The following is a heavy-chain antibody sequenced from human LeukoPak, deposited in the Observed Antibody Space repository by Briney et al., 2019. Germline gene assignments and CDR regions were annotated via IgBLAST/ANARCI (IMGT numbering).Heavy chain of an antibody. V-gene: IGHV4-59*08. Sequence: KPSETLSLTCTVSGASISSYYWSWIRQPPGRGLEWIGYIYYTGTTNYNPSLRSRVTISLDTSKNQFSLRLTSVTAADAAIYYCAAGHPVYFNFWGQGTLVTVSS. CDR3: AAGHPVYFNF. CDR2: IYYTGTT. J-gene: IGHJ4*02. CDR1: GASISSYY.